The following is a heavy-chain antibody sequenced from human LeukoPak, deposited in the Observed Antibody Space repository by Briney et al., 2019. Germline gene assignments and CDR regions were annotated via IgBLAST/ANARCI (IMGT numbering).Heavy chain of an antibody. CDR2: INPSGGST. V-gene: IGHV1-46*01. Sequence: GASVKVSCKASGYTFTSYYMHWVRQAPGQGLEWMGIINPSGGSTSYAQKFQGRVTITADESTSTAYMELSSLRSEDTAVYYCASKGSGWSYYYYGMDVWGQGTTVTVSS. D-gene: IGHD6-19*01. CDR3: ASKGSGWSYYYYGMDV. CDR1: GYTFTSYY. J-gene: IGHJ6*02.